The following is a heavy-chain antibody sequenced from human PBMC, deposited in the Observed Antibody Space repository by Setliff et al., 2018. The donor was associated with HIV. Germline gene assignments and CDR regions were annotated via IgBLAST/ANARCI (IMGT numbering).Heavy chain of an antibody. CDR3: ARFANYYHTSGYGWFDP. CDR1: GFTFSGSP. Sequence: GGSLRLSCGASGFTFSGSPMHWVRQASGKGLEWVGRIKTEAEGYATAYAASVKGRFTISRDDSMNTAYLQMNSLKIEDTAVYYCARFANYYHTSGYGWFDPWGQGTLVTVSS. J-gene: IGHJ5*02. V-gene: IGHV3-73*01. D-gene: IGHD3-22*01. CDR2: IKTEAEGYAT.